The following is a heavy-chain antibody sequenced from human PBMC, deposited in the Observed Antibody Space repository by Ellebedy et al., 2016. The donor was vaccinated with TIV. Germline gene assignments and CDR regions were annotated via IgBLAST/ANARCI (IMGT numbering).Heavy chain of an antibody. V-gene: IGHV4-59*01. Sequence: MPSETLSLTCTVSGGSFSSYYWNWIRQPPGKGLEWIGYIYYTGTPNYNPSLKSRVTISLDTSKNQFSLEVSSLTAADTSVYYCARGTGAARPNFDFWGQGTLVTVSS. CDR3: ARGTGAARPNFDF. J-gene: IGHJ4*02. CDR2: IYYTGTP. D-gene: IGHD6-6*01. CDR1: GGSFSSYY.